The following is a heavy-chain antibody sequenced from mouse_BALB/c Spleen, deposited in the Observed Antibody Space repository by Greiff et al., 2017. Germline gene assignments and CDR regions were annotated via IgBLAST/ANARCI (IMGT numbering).Heavy chain of an antibody. D-gene: IGHD1-1*01. CDR2: INPNNGGT. J-gene: IGHJ3*01. Sequence: EVQRVESGPELVKPGASVKISCKTSGYTFTEYTMHWVKQSHGKSLEWIGGINPNNGGTSYNQKFKGKATLTVDKSSSTAYMELRSLTSEDSAVYYCAREAGYYGSSFAYWGQGTLVTVSA. CDR3: AREAGYYGSSFAY. CDR1: GYTFTEYT. V-gene: IGHV1-18*01.